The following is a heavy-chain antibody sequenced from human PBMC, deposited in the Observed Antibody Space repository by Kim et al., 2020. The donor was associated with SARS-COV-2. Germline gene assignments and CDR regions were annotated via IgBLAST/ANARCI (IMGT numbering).Heavy chain of an antibody. D-gene: IGHD3-10*01. CDR2: IYYSGST. Sequence: SETLSLTCTVSGGSISSGGYYWSWIRQHPGKGLEWIGYIYYSGSTYYNPSLKSRVTISVDTSKNQFSLKLSSVTAADTAVYYCARGWFGELLGYYGMDVWGQGTTVTVSS. J-gene: IGHJ6*02. V-gene: IGHV4-31*03. CDR1: GGSISSGGYY. CDR3: ARGWFGELLGYYGMDV.